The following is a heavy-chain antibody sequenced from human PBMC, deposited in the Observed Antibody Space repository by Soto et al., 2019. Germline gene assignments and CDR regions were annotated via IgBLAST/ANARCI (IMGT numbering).Heavy chain of an antibody. CDR1: GGTFTRET. CDR3: ARGGKLGGDLDV. V-gene: IGHV1-69*02. D-gene: IGHD3-10*01. CDR2: IIPVLDVT. J-gene: IGHJ6*04. Sequence: QAQLGQSGAEVKKPGPSVKVSCKASGGTFTRETFSWVRQAPGQGLQGMGRIIPVLDVTEYPQNFQGRVKITADTSTSTVYMALNVLGSDQTADDSGARGGKLGGDLDVWGKGTPVIVSS.